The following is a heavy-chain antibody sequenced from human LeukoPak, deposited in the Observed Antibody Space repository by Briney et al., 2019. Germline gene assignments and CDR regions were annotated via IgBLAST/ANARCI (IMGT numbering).Heavy chain of an antibody. V-gene: IGHV1-8*03. J-gene: IGHJ4*02. Sequence: ASVKVSCKASGYTFTGYYMHWVRQATGQGLEWMGWMNPNSGNTGYAQKFQGRVTITRTTSISTAYMELSSLRSEDTAVYYCARAMTTVVKIPCYWGQGTLVTVSS. CDR1: GYTFTGYY. D-gene: IGHD4-23*01. CDR2: MNPNSGNT. CDR3: ARAMTTVVKIPCY.